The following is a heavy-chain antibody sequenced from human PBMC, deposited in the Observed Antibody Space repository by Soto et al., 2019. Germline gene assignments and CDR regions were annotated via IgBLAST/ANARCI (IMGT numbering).Heavy chain of an antibody. CDR2: ISYDGSNK. J-gene: IGHJ6*02. CDR1: GFTFSSYA. V-gene: IGHV3-30-3*01. Sequence: GGSLRLSCAASGFTFSSYAMHWVRQAPGKGLEWVAVISYDGSNKYYADSVKGRFTISRDNSKNTLYLQMNSLRAEDTAVYYCARDQFRYFDWSPTPGDYYYGMDVWGQGTTVTVSS. CDR3: ARDQFRYFDWSPTPGDYYYGMDV. D-gene: IGHD3-9*01.